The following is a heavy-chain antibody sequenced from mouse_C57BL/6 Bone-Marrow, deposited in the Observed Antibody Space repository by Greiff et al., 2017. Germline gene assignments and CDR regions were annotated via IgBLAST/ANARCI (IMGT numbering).Heavy chain of an antibody. CDR2: INPSSGYT. Sequence: QVQLQQSGAELAKPGASVKLSCKASGYTFTSYWMHWVKQRPGQGLEWIGYINPSSGYTKYNQKFKDKATLTAAKSSSTAYMQLSSLTSEDSAVYYCASYGKGLYAMDYWGQGTSVTVSS. D-gene: IGHD1-1*01. CDR1: GYTFTSYW. J-gene: IGHJ4*01. CDR3: ASYGKGLYAMDY. V-gene: IGHV1-7*01.